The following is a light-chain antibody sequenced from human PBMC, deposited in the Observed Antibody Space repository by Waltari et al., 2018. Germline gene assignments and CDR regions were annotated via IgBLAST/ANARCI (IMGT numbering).Light chain of an antibody. J-gene: IGKJ2*01. CDR1: RRIRTW. Sequence: DIQMTLSPSTLSASLGDRFTLTCRASRRIRTWLAWYQQKLGKAPILLIYKASTLEGGVPSRFSGSGSETEFTLTITSLQPDDFATYYCQQYYTYPYTFGQGTKLEIK. CDR3: QQYYTYPYT. CDR2: KAS. V-gene: IGKV1-5*03.